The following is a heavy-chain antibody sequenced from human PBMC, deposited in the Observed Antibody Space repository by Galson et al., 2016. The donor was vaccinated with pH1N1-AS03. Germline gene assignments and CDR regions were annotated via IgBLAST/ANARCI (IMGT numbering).Heavy chain of an antibody. CDR3: SRDPRTAFDI. CDR1: GVTFSYYW. Sequence: LRLSCAASGVTFSYYWMHWVRQAPGKGLVWVSGINSDGSGTMYADSVKGRFTISRDNAKNTLYLQMNSLRAEDTAIYYCSRDPRTAFDIWGQGTTVTVSS. CDR2: INSDGSGT. J-gene: IGHJ3*02. V-gene: IGHV3-74*03.